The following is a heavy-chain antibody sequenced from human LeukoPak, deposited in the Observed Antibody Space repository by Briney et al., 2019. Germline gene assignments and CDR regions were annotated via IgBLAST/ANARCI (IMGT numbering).Heavy chain of an antibody. CDR3: ARPDYYDSSGYYFNWFDP. CDR2: ISGGGDIT. Sequence: GGTLRLSCAASGFTFSSYGMSWVRQAPRKGLEWVSAISGGGDITYYADSVKGRFTISRDNAKNSLYLQMNSLRAEDTAVYYCARPDYYDSSGYYFNWFDPWGQGTLVTVSS. J-gene: IGHJ5*02. CDR1: GFTFSSYG. V-gene: IGHV3-23*01. D-gene: IGHD3-22*01.